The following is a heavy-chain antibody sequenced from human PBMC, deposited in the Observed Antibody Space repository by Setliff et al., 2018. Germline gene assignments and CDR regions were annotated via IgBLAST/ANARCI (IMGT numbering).Heavy chain of an antibody. J-gene: IGHJ5*02. Sequence: SETLSLTCTVSGGSISSHYWSWIRQPPGKGLEWIGYIYYSGSTNYNPSLKSRVTISVDTSKNQFSLKLSSVTAADTAVYYCASGVPNYDFWSGYYTGSYWFDPWGQGTLGTVSS. CDR2: IYYSGST. V-gene: IGHV4-59*11. D-gene: IGHD3-3*01. CDR1: GGSISSHY. CDR3: ASGVPNYDFWSGYYTGSYWFDP.